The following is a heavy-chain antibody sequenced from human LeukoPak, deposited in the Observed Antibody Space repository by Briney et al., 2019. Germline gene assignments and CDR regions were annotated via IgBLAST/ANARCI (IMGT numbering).Heavy chain of an antibody. V-gene: IGHV3-9*01. CDR1: GFTFDDYA. D-gene: IGHD6-13*01. CDR3: AKAVSSSWYRDYFDY. CDR2: ISWNSGSI. Sequence: PGGCLRLSCAASGFTFDDYAMHWVRQAPGKGLEWVSGISWNSGSIGCADSVKGRFTISRDNAKNSLYLQMNSLRAEDTALYYCAKAVSSSWYRDYFDYWGQGTLVTVSS. J-gene: IGHJ4*02.